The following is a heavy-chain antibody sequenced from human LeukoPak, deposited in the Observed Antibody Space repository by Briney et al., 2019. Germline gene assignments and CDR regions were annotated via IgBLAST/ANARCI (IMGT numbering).Heavy chain of an antibody. Sequence: TGGSLRLSCAASGFTFSSHGMHWVRQAPGMGLEWVALILYDGSNEYYADSVQGRFTISRDSSRNTLYLQMNSLRAEDTAVYYCARDRGYTQDYWGQGTLVTVSS. CDR2: ILYDGSNE. J-gene: IGHJ4*02. CDR1: GFTFSSHG. D-gene: IGHD5-12*01. CDR3: ARDRGYTQDY. V-gene: IGHV3-30*03.